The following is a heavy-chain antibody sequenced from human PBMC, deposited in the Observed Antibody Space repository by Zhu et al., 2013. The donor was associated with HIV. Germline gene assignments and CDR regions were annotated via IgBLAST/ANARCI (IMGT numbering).Heavy chain of an antibody. Sequence: QVQLVQSGAEVKKPGSSVKVSCKASGGTFSTYAISWVRQAPGQGLEWMGGITPIFAIANYAQKFQGRVTITADESTSTAYMELSSLQSEDTAIYYCARAVIGEKAYGIPVNYHYHGMDVWGQGTTVTVSS. CDR2: ITPIFAIA. V-gene: IGHV1-69*01. CDR1: GGTFSTYA. CDR3: ARAVIGEKAYGIPVNYHYHGMDV. J-gene: IGHJ6*02. D-gene: IGHD3-10*01.